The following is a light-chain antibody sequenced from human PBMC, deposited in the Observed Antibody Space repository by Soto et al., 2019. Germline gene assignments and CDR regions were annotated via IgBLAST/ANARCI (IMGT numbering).Light chain of an antibody. CDR2: EVT. Sequence: QSLLTQPPSVSGSPGQSVTISCTGTSSDVGSYNRVSWYQQPPGTAPKLMIYEVTNRPSGVPDRFSGSKSGNTASLTISGLQAEDEADYYCNSYTTSNTWVFGGGTQLTVL. J-gene: IGLJ3*02. CDR1: SSDVGSYNR. CDR3: NSYTTSNTWV. V-gene: IGLV2-18*02.